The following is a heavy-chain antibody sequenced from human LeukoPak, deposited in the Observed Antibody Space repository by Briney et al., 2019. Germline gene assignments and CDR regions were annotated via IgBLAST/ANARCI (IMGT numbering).Heavy chain of an antibody. D-gene: IGHD3-16*01. Sequence: ASVKVSCKASGYTFTSYDINWVRQAPGQGLEWMGWTDPNSGGGNSTQKFQGRVTMTTDTSISTAYMELSNLRSDDTAVYYCARDISWGNSALDYWGQGTLVTVSS. V-gene: IGHV1-2*02. CDR1: GYTFTSYD. CDR2: TDPNSGGG. J-gene: IGHJ4*02. CDR3: ARDISWGNSALDY.